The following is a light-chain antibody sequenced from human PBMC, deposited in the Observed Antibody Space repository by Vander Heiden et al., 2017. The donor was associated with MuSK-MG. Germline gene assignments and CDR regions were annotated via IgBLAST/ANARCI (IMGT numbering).Light chain of an antibody. CDR2: SNN. CDR3: AAWDDSLNGLV. Sequence: QSVLPQPPSASGAPGQRVTIPCSGSSANIGSNAINWYQQFPGTAPKLLIYSNNHRSSGVPDQFSGSKSVTSASLAISGLQSEDEADYYCAAWDDSLNGLVFGGGTKLTAL. CDR1: SANIGSNA. J-gene: IGLJ2*01. V-gene: IGLV1-44*01.